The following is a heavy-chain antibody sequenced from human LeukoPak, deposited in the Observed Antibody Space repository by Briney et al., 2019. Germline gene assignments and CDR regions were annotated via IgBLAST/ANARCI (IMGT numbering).Heavy chain of an antibody. V-gene: IGHV4-59*01. CDR3: VRSGYYPYYFDY. J-gene: IGHJ4*02. D-gene: IGHD3-22*01. CDR1: GGSFSGYY. Sequence: SETLSLTCAVYGGSFSGYYWSWIRQPPGKGLEWIGYIYYSGSTNYNPSLKSRVTISVDTSKNQFSLKLSSVTAADTAVYYCVRSGYYPYYFDYWGQGTLVTVSS. CDR2: IYYSGST.